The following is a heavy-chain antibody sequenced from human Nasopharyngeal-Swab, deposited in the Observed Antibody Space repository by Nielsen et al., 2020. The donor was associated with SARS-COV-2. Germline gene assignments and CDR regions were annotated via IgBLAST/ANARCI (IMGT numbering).Heavy chain of an antibody. Sequence: GESLKISCVAPGFTFSSYWMHWVRQVPGKGLVWVSRIDEHGSTINHADSVEGRFTISRDNAKNTLFLQMNSLRAEDTAVYYCGRDLGGRFSTWGQGTLVTVSS. J-gene: IGHJ5*02. D-gene: IGHD3-16*01. CDR1: GFTFSSYW. CDR3: GRDLGGRFST. V-gene: IGHV3-74*01. CDR2: IDEHGSTI.